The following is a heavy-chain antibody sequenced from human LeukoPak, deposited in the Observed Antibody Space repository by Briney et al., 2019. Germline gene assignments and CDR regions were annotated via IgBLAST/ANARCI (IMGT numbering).Heavy chain of an antibody. CDR3: TTGIRGD. J-gene: IGHJ4*02. Sequence: GGSLRLSCAASGFTFNYAWMSWVRQVPGEGLDWVGRIASKTDGGATDYAAPVKGRFTISRDDSKNTLNLQMNSLKTEDTAVYYCTTGIRGDWGQGTLVTVSS. CDR1: GFTFNYAW. CDR2: IASKTDGGAT. V-gene: IGHV3-15*04. D-gene: IGHD3-10*01.